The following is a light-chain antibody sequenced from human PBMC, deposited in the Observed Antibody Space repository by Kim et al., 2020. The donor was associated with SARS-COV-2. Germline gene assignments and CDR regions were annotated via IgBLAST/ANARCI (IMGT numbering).Light chain of an antibody. J-gene: IGKJ2*01. Sequence: EIVLTQSPGTLSLSPGERATLSCRASQSISRSLAWYQHKPGQSPRLLIYDASSRATGIPDRFSGSGSDPDFTLTISRLEPEDFAAYYCQQYGGSPYTFGQGTKLEI. CDR3: QQYGGSPYT. CDR2: DAS. CDR1: QSISRS. V-gene: IGKV3-20*01.